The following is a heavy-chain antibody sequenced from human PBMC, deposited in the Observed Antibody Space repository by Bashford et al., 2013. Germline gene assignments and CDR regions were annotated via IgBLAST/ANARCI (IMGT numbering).Heavy chain of an antibody. Sequence: ASVKVSCKASGYTFTSYDINWVRQATGQGLEWMGWMNPNSGNTGYAQKFQGRVTMTRNTSISTAYMELSSLRSEDTAVYYCAMGPLSVYTHNWFDPWADGTVVDRLL. CDR2: MNPNSGNT. CDR1: GYTFTSYD. J-gene: IGHJ5*02. CDR3: AMGPLSVYTHNWFDP. V-gene: IGHV1-8*01. D-gene: IGHD2-8*01.